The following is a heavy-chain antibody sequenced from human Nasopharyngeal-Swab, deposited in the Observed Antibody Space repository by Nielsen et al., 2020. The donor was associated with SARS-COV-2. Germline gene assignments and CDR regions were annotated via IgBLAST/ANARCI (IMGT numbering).Heavy chain of an antibody. V-gene: IGHV3-15*01. J-gene: IGHJ4*02. CDR1: GFTFSNAW. CDR2: IKSKTDGCTT. Sequence: GESLKISCAASGFTFSNAWMSWVRQAPGKGLEWVGRIKSKTDGCTTDYAAPVNGRFTTSRDDSKNTLYLQMNSLKTEDTAVYYCTTPGGGWLPDFDYWGQGTLVTVSS. CDR3: TTPGGGWLPDFDY. D-gene: IGHD5-12*01.